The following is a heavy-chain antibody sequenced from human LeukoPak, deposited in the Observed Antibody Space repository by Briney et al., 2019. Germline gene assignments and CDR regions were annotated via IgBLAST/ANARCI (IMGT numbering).Heavy chain of an antibody. Sequence: SETLSLTCTVSGGSISSGSYYWGWIRQPPGKGLEWIGSIYYSGSTYYNPSLKSRVTISVDTSKNQFSLKLSSVTAADTAVYYCARQTHYYYDSSGYIDCWGQGTLVTVSS. D-gene: IGHD3-22*01. CDR3: ARQTHYYYDSSGYIDC. V-gene: IGHV4-39*01. J-gene: IGHJ4*02. CDR1: GGSISSGSYY. CDR2: IYYSGST.